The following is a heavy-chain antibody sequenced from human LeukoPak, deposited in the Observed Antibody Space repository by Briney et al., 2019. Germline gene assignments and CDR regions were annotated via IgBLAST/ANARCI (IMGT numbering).Heavy chain of an antibody. Sequence: SVKVSCKASGGTFSSYAISWVRQAPGQGLEWMGRIIPIFGTANYAQKFQGRVTITTDESTSTAYMELSSLRSEDTAVCYCARSYDSSGSLDYWGQGTLVTVSS. D-gene: IGHD3-22*01. V-gene: IGHV1-69*05. CDR2: IIPIFGTA. CDR1: GGTFSSYA. J-gene: IGHJ4*02. CDR3: ARSYDSSGSLDY.